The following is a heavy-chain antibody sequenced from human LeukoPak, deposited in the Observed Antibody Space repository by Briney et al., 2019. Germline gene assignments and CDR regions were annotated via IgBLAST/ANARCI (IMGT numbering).Heavy chain of an antibody. V-gene: IGHV3-7*01. J-gene: IGHJ4*02. CDR3: ARAHSSSWEY. CDR1: GFTFTSYW. CDR2: IREDGSEK. Sequence: GSLRLSCAASGFTFTSYWMTWVRRAPGKGLEWVANIREDGSEKYYVDSVKGRFTISRDNAKNSLYLQMNSLRAEDTAVYYCARAHSSSWEYWGQGTLVTVSS. D-gene: IGHD6-13*01.